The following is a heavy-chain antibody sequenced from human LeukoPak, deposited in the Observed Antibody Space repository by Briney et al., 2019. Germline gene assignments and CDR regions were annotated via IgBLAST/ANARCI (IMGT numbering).Heavy chain of an antibody. CDR1: GYSFTSYW. D-gene: IGHD2-8*01. J-gene: IGHJ4*02. V-gene: IGHV5-51*01. Sequence: GESLKISCKASGYSFTSYWIGWVRQMPGKGLEWMGIIYPGDSDTRYSPSFQGQVTISADKSISTAYLRWSSLKASDIAMYYCASVSDHYFDYWGQGTLATVSS. CDR3: ASVSDHYFDY. CDR2: IYPGDSDT.